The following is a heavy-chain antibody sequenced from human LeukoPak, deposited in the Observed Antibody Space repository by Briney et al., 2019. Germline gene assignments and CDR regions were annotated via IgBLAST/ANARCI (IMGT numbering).Heavy chain of an antibody. J-gene: IGHJ3*02. CDR1: GGSISSGSYY. V-gene: IGHV4-61*02. CDR2: IYTSGST. Sequence: PSETLSLTCTVSGGSISSGSYYWSWIRQPAGKGLEWIGRIYTSGSTNYNPSLKSRVTISVDTSKNQFSQKLSSVTAADTAVYYCARGSSGDAFDIWGQGTMVTVSS. CDR3: ARGSSGDAFDI. D-gene: IGHD3-22*01.